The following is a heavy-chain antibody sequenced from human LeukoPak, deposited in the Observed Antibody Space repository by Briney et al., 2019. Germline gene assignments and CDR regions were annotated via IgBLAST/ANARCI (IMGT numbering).Heavy chain of an antibody. CDR1: GGSFSGYY. CDR3: ARDNGSPGDYYYGMDV. D-gene: IGHD3-10*01. Sequence: SETLSLTCAVYGGSFSGYYWSWIRQHPGKGLEWIGYIYYSGSTYYNPSLKSRVTISVDTSKNQFSLKLSSVTAADTAVYYCARDNGSPGDYYYGMDVWGQGTTVTVSS. J-gene: IGHJ6*02. V-gene: IGHV4-31*11. CDR2: IYYSGST.